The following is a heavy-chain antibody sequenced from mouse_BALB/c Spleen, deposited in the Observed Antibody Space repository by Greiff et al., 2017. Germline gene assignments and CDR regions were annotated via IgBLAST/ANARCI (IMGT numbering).Heavy chain of an antibody. V-gene: IGHV5-17*02. Sequence: EVQRVESGGGLVQPGGSRKLSCAASGFTFSSFGMHWVRQAPEKGLEWVAYISSGSSTIYYADTVKGRFTISRDNPKNTLFLQMTSLRSEDTAMYYCARNNYAMDYWGQGTSVTVSS. CDR2: ISSGSSTI. CDR3: ARNNYAMDY. CDR1: GFTFSSFG. J-gene: IGHJ4*01.